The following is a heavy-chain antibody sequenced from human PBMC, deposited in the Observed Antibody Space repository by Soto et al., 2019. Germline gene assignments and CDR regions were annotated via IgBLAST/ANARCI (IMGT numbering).Heavy chain of an antibody. V-gene: IGHV4-34*01. CDR1: GGSFSGYY. J-gene: IGHJ6*03. CDR3: ARGSYCTNGVCYIGIYYYYMDV. D-gene: IGHD2-8*01. Sequence: SVILSVTCAVEGGSFSGYYWSLIRQPTGKGLEWIGEINHSGSTNYNPSLKSRVTISVDTSKNQFSLKLSSVTAADTAVYYCARGSYCTNGVCYIGIYYYYMDVWGKGTTVTVSS. CDR2: INHSGST.